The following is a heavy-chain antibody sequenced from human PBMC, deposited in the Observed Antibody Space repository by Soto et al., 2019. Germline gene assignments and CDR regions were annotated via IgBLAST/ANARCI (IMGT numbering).Heavy chain of an antibody. CDR1: GGSISSYY. CDR2: IYYSGST. Sequence: SETLSLTCTVSGGSISSYYWSWIRQPPGEGLEWIGYIYYSGSTNYNPSLKSRATISVDTSKNQFSLKLSSVTAADTAVYYCARDHDYVWGSYRLGYYGMDVWGQGTTVTVSS. D-gene: IGHD3-16*02. CDR3: ARDHDYVWGSYRLGYYGMDV. V-gene: IGHV4-59*01. J-gene: IGHJ6*02.